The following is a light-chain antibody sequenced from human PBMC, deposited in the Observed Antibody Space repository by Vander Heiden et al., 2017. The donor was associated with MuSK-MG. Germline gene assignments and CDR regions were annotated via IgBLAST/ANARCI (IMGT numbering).Light chain of an antibody. CDR1: QIVSSSY. CDR2: CAS. CDR3: QQYGSPPPIT. Sequence: IVLTQSPGTLSLSPGERATLSCRASQIVSSSYLSWYQQKTGQDPSLLIYCASSRATGIPDRFSGSGSGTDFTLTISRLEPEDFAVYYCQQYGSPPPITFGQGTRLEIK. V-gene: IGKV3-20*01. J-gene: IGKJ5*01.